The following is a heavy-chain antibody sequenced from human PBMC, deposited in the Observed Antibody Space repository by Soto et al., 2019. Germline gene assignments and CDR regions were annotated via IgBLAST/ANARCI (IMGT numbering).Heavy chain of an antibody. CDR1: GGSFSGYY. CDR3: ARGIVVPAAKYNWFDP. J-gene: IGHJ5*02. V-gene: IGHV4-34*01. D-gene: IGHD2-2*01. Sequence: PSETLSLTCAVYGGSFSGYYWSWIRQPPGKGLEWIGEINHSGSTNYNPSLKSRVTISVDTPKNQFSRKLSSVTAADTAVYYCARGIVVPAAKYNWFDPWGQGTLVTVSS. CDR2: INHSGST.